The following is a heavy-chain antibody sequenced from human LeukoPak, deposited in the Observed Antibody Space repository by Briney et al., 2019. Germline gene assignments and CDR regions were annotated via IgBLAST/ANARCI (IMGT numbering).Heavy chain of an antibody. Sequence: SVKVSCKASVGTFGSYAISWVRQAPGQGLEWMGRIIPIFGTANYAQKFQGRVTITTDESTSTAYMELSSLRSEDTAVYYCARDRREYHDEQTNWFDPWGQGTLLTVSS. J-gene: IGHJ5*02. CDR3: ARDRREYHDEQTNWFDP. CDR1: VGTFGSYA. D-gene: IGHD2-2*01. V-gene: IGHV1-69*05. CDR2: IIPIFGTA.